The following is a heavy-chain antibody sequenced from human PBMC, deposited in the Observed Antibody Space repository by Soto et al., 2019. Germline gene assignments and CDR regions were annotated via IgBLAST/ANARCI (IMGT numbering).Heavy chain of an antibody. D-gene: IGHD6-13*01. CDR3: ARVLPGIAAAYAAFDV. V-gene: IGHV4-59*01. J-gene: IGHJ3*01. CDR1: GGSISSSY. CDR2: IYDDGSA. Sequence: PSETLSLTCTVSGGSISSSYWSWIRQPPGKGLEWLAYIYDDGSANYNPSLKSRVTISTDTSRSQLSLQLTSATPADTAVYYCARVLPGIAAAYAAFDVWGQGAMVTVSS.